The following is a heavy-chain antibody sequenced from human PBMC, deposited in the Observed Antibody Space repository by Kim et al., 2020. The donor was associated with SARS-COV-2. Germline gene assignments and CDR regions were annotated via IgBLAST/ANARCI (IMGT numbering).Heavy chain of an antibody. V-gene: IGHV1-18*01. CDR3: ARSSSIAARTLFYYYYYGMDV. CDR1: GYTFTSYG. Sequence: ASVKVSCKSSGYTFTSYGISWVRQAPGQGLEWMGWISAYNGNTNYAQKLQGRVTMTTDTSTSTAYMELRSLRSDDTAVYYCARSSSIAARTLFYYYYYGMDVWGQGTTVTVSS. CDR2: ISAYNGNT. D-gene: IGHD6-6*01. J-gene: IGHJ6*02.